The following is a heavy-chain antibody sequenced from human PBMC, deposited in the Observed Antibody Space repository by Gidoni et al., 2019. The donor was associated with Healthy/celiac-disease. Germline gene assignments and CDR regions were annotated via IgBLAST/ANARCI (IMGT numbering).Heavy chain of an antibody. CDR2: IYHSGST. Sequence: QVQLQESGPGLVKPSETLSLTCAVSGYSISSGYYWGWIRQPPGKGLEWIGSIYHSGSTYYNPSLKSRVTISVDTSKNQFSLKLSSVTAADTAVYYCARGGIVVVTDAFDIWGQGTMVTVSS. CDR3: ARGGIVVVTDAFDI. J-gene: IGHJ3*02. V-gene: IGHV4-38-2*01. D-gene: IGHD2-21*02. CDR1: GYSISSGYY.